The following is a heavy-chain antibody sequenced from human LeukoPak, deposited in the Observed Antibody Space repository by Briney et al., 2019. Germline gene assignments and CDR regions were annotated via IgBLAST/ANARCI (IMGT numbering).Heavy chain of an antibody. V-gene: IGHV4-38-2*02. CDR1: GYSISSGYY. CDR2: INHSGST. J-gene: IGHJ4*02. CDR3: ARVDYYGSGSLVG. D-gene: IGHD3-10*01. Sequence: SETLSLTCTVSGYSISSGYYWGWIRQPPGKGLEWIGEINHSGSTNYNPSLKSRVTISVDTSKNQFSLKLSSVTAADTAVYYCARVDYYGSGSLVGWGQGTLVTVSS.